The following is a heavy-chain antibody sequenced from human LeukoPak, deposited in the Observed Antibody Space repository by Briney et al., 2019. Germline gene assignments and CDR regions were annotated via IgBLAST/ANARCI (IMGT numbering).Heavy chain of an antibody. D-gene: IGHD6-19*01. Sequence: GGSLRLSCAASGFPFNYFWMSWVRQAPEKGLEWVANINQDGSGTYYVDSVKGRFTISRENAKNSLYLQMNSLRAEDTAVYYCANNLAWPYSSGWYRGDYWGQGTLVTVSS. CDR2: INQDGSGT. V-gene: IGHV3-7*05. J-gene: IGHJ4*02. CDR3: ANNLAWPYSSGWYRGDY. CDR1: GFPFNYFW.